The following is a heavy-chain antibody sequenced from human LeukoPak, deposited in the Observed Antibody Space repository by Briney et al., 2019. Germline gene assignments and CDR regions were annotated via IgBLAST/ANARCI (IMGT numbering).Heavy chain of an antibody. CDR3: AKDSEFWRGYHSWFDP. CDR1: GFTFSSYA. CDR2: ISGSGGST. D-gene: IGHD3-3*01. J-gene: IGHJ5*02. V-gene: IGHV3-23*01. Sequence: GGSLRLSCAASGFTFSSYAMSWVRQAPGKGLEWVSAISGSGGSTYYADSVKGRFTISRDNSKNTLYLQMNSLRAEDTAVYYCAKDSEFWRGYHSWFDPWGQGTLVTVSS.